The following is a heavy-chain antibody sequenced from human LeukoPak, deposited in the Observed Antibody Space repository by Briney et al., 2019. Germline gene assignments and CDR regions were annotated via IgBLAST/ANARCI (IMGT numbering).Heavy chain of an antibody. CDR3: ARSSRHYDFWSGFDYYDV. CDR1: GGSFNNYS. Sequence: SETLSLTCAVYGGSFNNYSWSWIRQPPGKGLEWIGEINHSGSTNYNPSLKSRVTISVDTSKNQFSLMLSSVTAADTAVYYCARSSRHYDFWSGFDYYDVWGKGTTVTVSS. V-gene: IGHV4-34*01. CDR2: INHSGST. J-gene: IGHJ6*04. D-gene: IGHD3-3*01.